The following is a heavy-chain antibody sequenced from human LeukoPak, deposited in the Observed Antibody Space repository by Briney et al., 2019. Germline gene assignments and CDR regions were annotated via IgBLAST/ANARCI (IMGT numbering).Heavy chain of an antibody. CDR3: VRDLYYRIDF. J-gene: IGHJ4*02. D-gene: IGHD3-22*01. V-gene: IGHV3-74*01. Sequence: TGGSLRLSCAASGFTFSNYWMHWVRQVPGKGLFWVSRINSDGSSTTYADSVKGRITISRDNAKNTLYLQMNSLRAEDTAVYYCVRDLYYRIDFWGQGTLVTVSS. CDR2: INSDGSST. CDR1: GFTFSNYW.